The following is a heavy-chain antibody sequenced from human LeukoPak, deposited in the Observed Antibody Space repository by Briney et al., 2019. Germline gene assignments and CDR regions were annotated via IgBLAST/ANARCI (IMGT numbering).Heavy chain of an antibody. D-gene: IGHD5-18*01. CDR2: IYPGDSDT. CDR1: GYSFTSYW. J-gene: IGHJ3*02. Sequence: PGESLKISCKGSGYSFTSYWIGWVRQMPGKGLEWMGIIYPGDSDTRYSPSFQGQVTISADKSISTAYLQWSSLKASDTAMYYCAREIQLWHDAFDIWGQGTMVTVSS. V-gene: IGHV5-51*01. CDR3: AREIQLWHDAFDI.